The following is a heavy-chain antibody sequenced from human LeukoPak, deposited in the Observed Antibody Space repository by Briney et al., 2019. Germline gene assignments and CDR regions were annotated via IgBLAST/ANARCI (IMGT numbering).Heavy chain of an antibody. D-gene: IGHD3-10*01. CDR1: GGSISSY. CDR3: ARLSSGSYGLADV. Sequence: PSETLSLTCTVSGGSISSYWSWFRQPAGKRLEWIGRINPNGNTDYNPSLKSRVTMSVDTSKNQFSLKLTSVTAADTAVYYCARLSSGSYGLADVWGQGTTVTVSS. V-gene: IGHV4-4*07. J-gene: IGHJ6*02. CDR2: INPNGNT.